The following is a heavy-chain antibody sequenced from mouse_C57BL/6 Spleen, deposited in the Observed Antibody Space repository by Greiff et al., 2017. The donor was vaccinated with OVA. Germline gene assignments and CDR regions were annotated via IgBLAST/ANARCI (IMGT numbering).Heavy chain of an antibody. V-gene: IGHV5-4*01. J-gene: IGHJ2*01. Sequence: EVQGVESGGGLVKPGGSLKLSCAASGFTFSSYAMSWVRQTPEKRLEWVATLSDGGSYTYYPDNVKGRFTISRDNAKNTLYLQMSHLKSEDTAMYYCARRGQLLYYFDYWGQGTTLTVSS. CDR3: ARRGQLLYYFDY. CDR1: GFTFSSYA. CDR2: LSDGGSYT. D-gene: IGHD4-1*02.